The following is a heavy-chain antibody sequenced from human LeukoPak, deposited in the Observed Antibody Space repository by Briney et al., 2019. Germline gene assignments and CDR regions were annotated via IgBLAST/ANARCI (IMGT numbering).Heavy chain of an antibody. CDR1: GGSISSSSYY. J-gene: IGHJ4*02. CDR2: IYYSGST. V-gene: IGHV4-39*07. D-gene: IGHD1-26*01. CDR3: ARDRATRYSGSSYYFDY. Sequence: PSETLSLTCTVSGGSISSSSYYWGWIRQPPGKGLEWIGSIYYSGSTYYNPSLKSRVTISVDTSKNQFSLKLSSVTAADTAVYYCARDRATRYSGSSYYFDYWGQGTLVTVSS.